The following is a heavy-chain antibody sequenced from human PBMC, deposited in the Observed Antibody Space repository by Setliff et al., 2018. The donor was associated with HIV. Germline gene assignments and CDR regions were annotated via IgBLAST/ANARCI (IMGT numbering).Heavy chain of an antibody. CDR3: ARDRHYSGLGSYGP. J-gene: IGHJ5*02. D-gene: IGHD3-10*01. CDR2: IFRSGTT. V-gene: IGHV4-4*07. CDR1: GGSFGDYH. Sequence: SETLSLTCTLSGGSFGDYHWSWIRQPAGRGLEWIGRIFRSGTTDYEFSLKSRATISIDTSRNQFSLRLTSVTAEDTAVYYCARDRHYSGLGSYGPWGPGTLVTVSS.